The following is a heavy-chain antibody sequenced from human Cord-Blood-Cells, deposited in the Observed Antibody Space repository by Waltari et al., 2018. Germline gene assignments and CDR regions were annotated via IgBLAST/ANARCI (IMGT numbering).Heavy chain of an antibody. CDR3: ARGQLWAAPDY. Sequence: QVQLQQWGAGLLKPSETLSLTCAVYGGSFSGYYWSWIRQPPGKGLEWIGEINHSGSTNYNRSLKSRVTISVDTSKNQFSLKLSSVTAADTAVYYCARGQLWAAPDYWGQGTLVTVSS. CDR2: INHSGST. J-gene: IGHJ4*02. V-gene: IGHV4-34*01. D-gene: IGHD5-18*01. CDR1: GGSFSGYY.